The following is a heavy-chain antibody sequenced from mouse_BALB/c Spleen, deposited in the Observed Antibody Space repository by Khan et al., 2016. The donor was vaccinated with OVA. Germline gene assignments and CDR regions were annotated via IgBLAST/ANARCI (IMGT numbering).Heavy chain of an antibody. J-gene: IGHJ3*01. D-gene: IGHD2-2*01. V-gene: IGHV1-61*01. CDR2: IDPSDSET. CDR1: GYTFTSYW. Sequence: QVQLQQPGAELVRPGASVKLSCKASGYTFTSYWMNWVKQRPGQGLEWIGMIDPSDSETHYNQMFKDKATLTADKSSSTAYMQLSSLTSENSAVYYCAGSEKSGDDPSWFAYWGQGTLVTVSA. CDR3: AGSEKSGDDPSWFAY.